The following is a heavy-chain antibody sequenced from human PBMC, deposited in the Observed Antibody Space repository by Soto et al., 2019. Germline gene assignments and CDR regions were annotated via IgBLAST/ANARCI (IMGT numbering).Heavy chain of an antibody. J-gene: IGHJ4*02. CDR1: GFTFDSHA. Sequence: LRLSCVGSGFTFDSHAMNWVRQAPGKGLECVAGITGSAGSTYYADSVKGRFTISKDNSKNTLYLQMNSLRAEDTAVYYCTKDKADKYDSSVDSWGQGTQVTVSS. CDR3: TKDKADKYDSSVDS. D-gene: IGHD3-22*01. CDR2: ITGSAGST. V-gene: IGHV3-23*01.